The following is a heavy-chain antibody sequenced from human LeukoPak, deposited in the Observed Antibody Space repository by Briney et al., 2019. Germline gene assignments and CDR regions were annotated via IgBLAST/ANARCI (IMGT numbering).Heavy chain of an antibody. CDR3: ARTILWFGDDYYFHYTDV. CDR1: DGSISTYF. J-gene: IGHJ6*03. Sequence: TSETLSLTCTLSDGSISTYFWSWVRQIPGEGLEWIGYIYYTGQTSYNPSLQSRVTMSVDTSKDQFSLRLTTVTVADTAVYYCARTILWFGDDYYFHYTDVWGRGTTVIVSS. D-gene: IGHD3-10*01. CDR2: IYYTGQT. V-gene: IGHV4-59*08.